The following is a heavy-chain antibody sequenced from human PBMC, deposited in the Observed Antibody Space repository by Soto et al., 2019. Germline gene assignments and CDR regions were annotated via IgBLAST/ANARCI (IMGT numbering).Heavy chain of an antibody. CDR2: IKQDASEI. J-gene: IGHJ3*01. Sequence: GSLRLSCSASGCTFSSYWMNGVRQAPGKGPEWVANIKQDASEIYYVGSVKVRFTISRDNAKNSLSLQMNSLRVEETAVYYCARAGFGIPFDVWGQGTMVTV. CDR1: GCTFSSYW. V-gene: IGHV3-7*01. CDR3: ARAGFGIPFDV. D-gene: IGHD3-16*01.